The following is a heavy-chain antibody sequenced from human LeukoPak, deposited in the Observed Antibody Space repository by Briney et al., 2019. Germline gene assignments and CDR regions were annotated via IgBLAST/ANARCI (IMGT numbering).Heavy chain of an antibody. CDR1: GFTFSSYA. V-gene: IGHV3-30-3*01. Sequence: GSLRLSCAASGFTFSSYAMHWVRQAPGKGLEWVAVISYDGSNKYYADSVKGRFTISRDDSKNTLYLQMNSLKTEDTAVYYCTTEPPPPDYWGQGTLVTVSS. CDR3: TTEPPPPDY. J-gene: IGHJ4*02. CDR2: ISYDGSNK.